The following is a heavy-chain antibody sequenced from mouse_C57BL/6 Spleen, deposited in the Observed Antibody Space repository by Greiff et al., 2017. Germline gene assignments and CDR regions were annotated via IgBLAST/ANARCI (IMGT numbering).Heavy chain of an antibody. J-gene: IGHJ2*01. V-gene: IGHV1-22*01. CDR3: ARGGGLYDYYFDY. CDR1: GYTFTDYN. CDR2: INPNNGGT. D-gene: IGHD2-3*01. Sequence: EVQGVESGPELVKPGASVKMSCKASGYTFTDYNMHWVKQSHGKILEWIGYINPNNGGTSYNQKFKGKATLTVNKSSSTAYMELRSLTSEDSAVYYCARGGGLYDYYFDYWGQGTTLTVSS.